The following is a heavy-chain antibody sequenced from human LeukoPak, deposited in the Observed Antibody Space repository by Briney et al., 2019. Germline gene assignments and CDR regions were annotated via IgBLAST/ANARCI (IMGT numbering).Heavy chain of an antibody. CDR1: GGSFSGYY. D-gene: IGHD5-12*01. J-gene: IGHJ6*03. CDR2: INHSGST. V-gene: IGHV4-34*01. Sequence: SETLSLTCAVYGGSFSGYYWSWIRQPPGKGLEWIGEINHSGSTNYNPSLKSRVTISVDTSKNQFSLRLSSVTAADTAVYYYARLFRGYDTNKGSYYYYYMDVWGKGTTVTISS. CDR3: ARLFRGYDTNKGSYYYYYMDV.